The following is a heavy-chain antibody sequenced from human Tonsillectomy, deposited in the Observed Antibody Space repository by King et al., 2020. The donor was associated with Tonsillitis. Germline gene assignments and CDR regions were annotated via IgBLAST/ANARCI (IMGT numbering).Heavy chain of an antibody. D-gene: IGHD3-22*01. CDR3: ARVGSPHYSYDSSGYPN. CDR2: IIPISGTA. CDR1: GGTFSSYA. J-gene: IGHJ4*02. V-gene: IGHV1-69*12. Sequence: FQLVQSGAEVKKPGSSVKVSCKASGGTFSSYAISWVRQAPGQGPEWMGGIIPISGTANYAQKFQGRVTITADESTRTAYMELSSLRSEGTAVYYCARVGSPHYSYDSSGYPNWGQGTLVTVSS.